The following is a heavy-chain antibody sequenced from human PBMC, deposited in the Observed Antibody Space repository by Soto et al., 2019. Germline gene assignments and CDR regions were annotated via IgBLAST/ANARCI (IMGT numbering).Heavy chain of an antibody. CDR2: IWFDGSNK. D-gene: IGHD6-6*01. Sequence: CAASGFTFSDYGMHWVRQAPGKGLEWVAVIWFDGSNKYYADSVKGRFTISRDNSKNTLYLEMNSLRAEDTALYYCARDRTRSPFDYWGQGTLVTVSS. CDR1: GFTFSDYG. CDR3: ARDRTRSPFDY. J-gene: IGHJ4*02. V-gene: IGHV3-33*01.